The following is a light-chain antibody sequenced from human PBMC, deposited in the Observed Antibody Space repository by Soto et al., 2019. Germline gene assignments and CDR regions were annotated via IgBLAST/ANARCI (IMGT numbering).Light chain of an antibody. CDR3: CSYAGSSYV. CDR2: EVS. Sequence: QSMLSESGSVSGSTGQSITISSTGTSSDIGTYNLVSWYQQHPGKAPKLMIYEVSKRPSGVSDRFSGSKSGNTASLTISGLQAEDEADYYCCSYAGSSYVFGAGTKVTVL. J-gene: IGLJ1*01. V-gene: IGLV2-23*02. CDR1: SSDIGTYNL.